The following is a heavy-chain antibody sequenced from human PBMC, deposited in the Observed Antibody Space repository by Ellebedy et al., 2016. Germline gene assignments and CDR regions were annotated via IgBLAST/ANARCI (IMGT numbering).Heavy chain of an antibody. V-gene: IGHV3-33*01. CDR2: IWYDGSNK. Sequence: GGSLRLSCAASGFGFRHFGMLWVRQSPGEGLEWVSFIWYDGSNKYYADSVKGRFTISRDNSKNTLYLQMNSLRAEDTAVYYCARSDSSGYCDYWGQGTLVTVSS. J-gene: IGHJ4*02. CDR1: GFGFRHFG. CDR3: ARSDSSGYCDY. D-gene: IGHD3-22*01.